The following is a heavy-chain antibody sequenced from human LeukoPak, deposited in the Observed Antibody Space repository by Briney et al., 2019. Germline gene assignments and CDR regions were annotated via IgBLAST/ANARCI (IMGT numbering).Heavy chain of an antibody. CDR1: GGSVSSRSYY. D-gene: IGHD1-26*01. CDR2: IYYSGST. J-gene: IGHJ4*02. Sequence: NPSETLSLTCTVSGGSVSSRSYYWGWIRQSPGKGLEWIGSIYYSGSTYYNPSLKSRVTISVDTSNNQFSLKLSSVTAADTAVYYCARRVGDKDYLDYWGQGTLVTVSS. CDR3: ARRVGDKDYLDY. V-gene: IGHV4-39*07.